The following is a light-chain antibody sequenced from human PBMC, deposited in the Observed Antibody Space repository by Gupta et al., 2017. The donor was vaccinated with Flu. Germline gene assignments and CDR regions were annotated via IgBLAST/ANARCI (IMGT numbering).Light chain of an antibody. V-gene: IGLV1-51*01. CDR1: CSNIGNNY. CDR2: DNN. J-gene: IGLJ7*01. Sequence: SVFTPPPSVTSSPGPKVTISCSGGCSNIGNNYVSWYQQLPGTTPKLLIYDNNKRPSGIPDRFSGSKSGTSATLGITGLQTGDEADYYCGTWDNRMSAAVFGGGTKLTVL. CDR3: GTWDNRMSAAV.